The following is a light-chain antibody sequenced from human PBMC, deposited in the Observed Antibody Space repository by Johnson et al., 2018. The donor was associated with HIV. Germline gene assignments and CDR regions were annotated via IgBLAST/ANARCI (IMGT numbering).Light chain of an antibody. CDR3: GTWDTSLSAGRNV. CDR1: SSNIGNNY. Sequence: QSVLTQPPSVSAAPGQKVTISCSGSSSNIGNNYVSWFQQLPGTAPKLLICENNKRPSGIPDRFSGSKSGTSATLGITGLQTGAEADYYCGTWDTSLSAGRNVSGTGTTVTVL. V-gene: IGLV1-51*02. CDR2: ENN. J-gene: IGLJ1*01.